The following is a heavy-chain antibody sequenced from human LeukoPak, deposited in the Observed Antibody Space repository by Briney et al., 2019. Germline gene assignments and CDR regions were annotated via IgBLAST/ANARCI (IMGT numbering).Heavy chain of an antibody. V-gene: IGHV3-30*03. D-gene: IGHD6-13*01. CDR1: GFTFSSYG. CDR2: ISYDGSNK. Sequence: GGSLRLSCAASGFTFSSYGMHWVRQAPGKGLEWVAVISYDGSNKYYADSVKGRFTISRDNSKNTLYLQMNSLRAEDTAVYYCARGRDGVYDFDYWGQGTLVTVSS. J-gene: IGHJ4*02. CDR3: ARGRDGVYDFDY.